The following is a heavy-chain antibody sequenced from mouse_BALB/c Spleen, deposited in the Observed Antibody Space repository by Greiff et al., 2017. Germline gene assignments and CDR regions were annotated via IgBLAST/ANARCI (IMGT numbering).Heavy chain of an antibody. Sequence: VKLMESGPGLVAPSQSLSITFTVSGFSLSRYSVHWVRQPPGKGLEWLGMIWGGGSTDYNSALKSRLSISKDNSKSQVFLKMNSLQTDDTAMYYCARNLLLTGRDAMDYWGQGTSVTVSS. V-gene: IGHV2-6-4*01. J-gene: IGHJ4*01. D-gene: IGHD4-1*01. CDR3: ARNLLLTGRDAMDY. CDR1: GFSLSRYS. CDR2: IWGGGST.